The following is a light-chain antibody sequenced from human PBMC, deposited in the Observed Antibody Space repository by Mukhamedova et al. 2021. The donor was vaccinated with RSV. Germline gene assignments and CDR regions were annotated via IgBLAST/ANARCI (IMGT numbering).Light chain of an antibody. CDR3: QQHSDWHWT. CDR2: GAS. Sequence: MGSQSLRSSFLAWYQQKPGQAPRLVIYGASTRATGIPDRFSGSGSGTDFTLTISSLEPEDFAVCYCQQHSDWHWTFGQGTKVEIK. CDR1: QSLRSSF. J-gene: IGKJ1*01. V-gene: IGKV3D-20*02.